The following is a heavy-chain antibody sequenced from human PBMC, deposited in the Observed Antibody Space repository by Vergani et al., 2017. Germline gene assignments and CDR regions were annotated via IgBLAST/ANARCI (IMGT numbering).Heavy chain of an antibody. CDR2: IYYSGST. CDR1: GYSISSGYY. Sequence: QVQLQESGPGLVKPSETLSLTCTVSGYSISSGYYWGWIRQPPGKGLEWIGYIYYSGSTYYKPSLKSRVTISVDKSKNQFSLKLISVTAADTAFYYCAEVTNRGKFDPWGQGTLVTVSS. CDR3: AEVTNRGKFDP. D-gene: IGHD7-27*01. V-gene: IGHV4-38-2*02. J-gene: IGHJ5*02.